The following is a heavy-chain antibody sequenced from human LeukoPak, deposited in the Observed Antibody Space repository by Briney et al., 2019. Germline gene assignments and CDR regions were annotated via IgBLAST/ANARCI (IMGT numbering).Heavy chain of an antibody. Sequence: ASVKVSCKASGYIFTNYGISWVRQAPGQGLEWMGWISAYNGNTNYAQKLQGRVTMTTDTSTSTAYMELRSLRSDDTAVYYCARGASGWYFGPQNHDAFDIWGQGTMVIVSS. V-gene: IGHV1-18*01. CDR3: ARGASGWYFGPQNHDAFDI. J-gene: IGHJ3*02. CDR2: ISAYNGNT. D-gene: IGHD6-19*01. CDR1: GYIFTNYG.